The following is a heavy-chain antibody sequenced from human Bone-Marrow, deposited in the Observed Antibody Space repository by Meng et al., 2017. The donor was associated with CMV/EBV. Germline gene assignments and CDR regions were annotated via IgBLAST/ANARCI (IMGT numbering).Heavy chain of an antibody. CDR1: GFTFSSYS. Sequence: GGSLRLSCTASGFTFSSYSMNWVRQAPGKGLEWVSSISSSSSYIYYADSVKGRFTISRDNAKNSLYLQRNSLRAEDTAVYYCARDWGDYSSGWETDYYYYYGMDVWGQGPTVTVSS. J-gene: IGHJ6*02. CDR3: ARDWGDYSSGWETDYYYYYGMDV. CDR2: ISSSSSYI. D-gene: IGHD6-19*01. V-gene: IGHV3-21*01.